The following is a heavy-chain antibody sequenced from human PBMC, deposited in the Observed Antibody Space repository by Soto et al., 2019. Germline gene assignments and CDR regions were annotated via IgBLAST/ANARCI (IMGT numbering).Heavy chain of an antibody. V-gene: IGHV3-23*01. J-gene: IGHJ6*02. D-gene: IGHD2-21*02. CDR2: ISGSGGST. CDR3: AKDGDPIHYYYYGMDV. CDR1: GLTFGSYA. Sequence: GGSLRLSCAASGLTFGSYAMSWVRQAPGKGLEWVSAISGSGGSTYYADSVKGRFTISRDNSKNTLYLQMNSLRAEDTAVYYCAKDGDPIHYYYYGMDVWGQGTTVTVSS.